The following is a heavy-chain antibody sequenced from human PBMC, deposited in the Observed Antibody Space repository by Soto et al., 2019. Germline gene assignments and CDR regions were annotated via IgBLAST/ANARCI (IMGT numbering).Heavy chain of an antibody. V-gene: IGHV4-31*03. J-gene: IGHJ5*02. D-gene: IGHD2-15*01. CDR1: GGSISSGGYY. CDR2: IYYSGST. CDR3: ARDLGCSGGSCYEP. Sequence: SETLSLTCTVSGGSISSGGYYWSWIRQHPGKGLEWIGYIYYSGSTYYNPSLKSRVTISVDTSKNQFSLKLSSVTAADTAVYYCARDLGCSGGSCYEPWGQGTLVTVSS.